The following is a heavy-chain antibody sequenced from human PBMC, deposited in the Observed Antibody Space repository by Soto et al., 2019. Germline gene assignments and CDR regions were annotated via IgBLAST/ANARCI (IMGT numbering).Heavy chain of an antibody. J-gene: IGHJ4*02. CDR2: IIPIFGTA. CDR3: AREGYYWGMVQFDY. V-gene: IGHV1-69*13. Sequence: GPSVKVSCKASGGTFSSDAISWVRQAPGQGLEWMGGIIPIFGTANYAQKFQDRVTITADESTSTAYMELSSLRSEDTAVYYFAREGYYWGMVQFDYWGQGTLLTVSS. CDR1: GGTFSSDA. D-gene: IGHD5-12*01.